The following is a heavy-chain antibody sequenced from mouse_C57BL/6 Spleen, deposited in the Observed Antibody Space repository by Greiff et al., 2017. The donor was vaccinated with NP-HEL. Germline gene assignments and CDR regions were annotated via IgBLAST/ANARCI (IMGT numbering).Heavy chain of an antibody. D-gene: IGHD1-1*01. CDR1: GFSLTSYG. CDR2: IWSGGSS. J-gene: IGHJ4*01. CDR3: ARIYYYGSSSYYYAMDY. V-gene: IGHV2-2*01. Sequence: QVQLQQSGPGLVQPSQSLSITCTVSGFSLTSYGVHWVRQSPGKGLEWLGVIWSGGSSDYNAAFISRLSISKDNSKSQVFFKMNSLQADDTAIYYCARIYYYGSSSYYYAMDYWGQGTSVTVSS.